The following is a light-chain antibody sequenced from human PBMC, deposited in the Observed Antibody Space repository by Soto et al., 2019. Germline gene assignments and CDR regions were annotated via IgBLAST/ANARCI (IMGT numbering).Light chain of an antibody. V-gene: IGKV1-39*01. CDR1: QSISTY. CDR2: ATS. CDR3: QQFKSGTWT. Sequence: IQMTQSPSSLSASVGDGVTLTCRASQSISTYLNWYQQKPGKAPKLLIYATSSLQSGVPSRFSGSGSGTEFILTINGLQPDDFATYFCQQFKSGTWTFGQGTKVDIK. J-gene: IGKJ1*01.